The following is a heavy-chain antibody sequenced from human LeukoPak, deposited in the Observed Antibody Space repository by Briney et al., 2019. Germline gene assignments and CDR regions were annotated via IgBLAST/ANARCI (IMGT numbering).Heavy chain of an antibody. CDR1: GGSTSSYY. CDR2: IYYSGST. Sequence: SETLSLTCTVSGGSTSSYYWSWIRQPPGKGLEWIGYIYYSGSTNYNPSLKSRVTISVDTSKNQFSLKLSSVTAADTAVYYCARVSYYDSSGNDAFDIWGQGTMVTVSS. D-gene: IGHD3-22*01. J-gene: IGHJ3*02. V-gene: IGHV4-59*01. CDR3: ARVSYYDSSGNDAFDI.